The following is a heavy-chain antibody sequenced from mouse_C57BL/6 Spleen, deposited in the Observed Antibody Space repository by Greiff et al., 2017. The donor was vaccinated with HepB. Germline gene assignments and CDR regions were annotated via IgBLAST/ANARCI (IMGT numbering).Heavy chain of an antibody. J-gene: IGHJ1*03. Sequence: VQLQQSGAELVMPGASVKLSCKASGYTFTSYWMHWVKQRPGQGLEWIGEIDPSDSYTNYNQKFKGKSTLTVDKSSSTAYMQLSSLTSEDSAVYYCARSGDYDRYFDVWGTGTTVTVSS. V-gene: IGHV1-69*01. CDR1: GYTFTSYW. D-gene: IGHD2-4*01. CDR3: ARSGDYDRYFDV. CDR2: IDPSDSYT.